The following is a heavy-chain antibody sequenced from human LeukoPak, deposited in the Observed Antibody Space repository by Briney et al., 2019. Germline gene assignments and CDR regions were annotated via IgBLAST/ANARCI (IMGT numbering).Heavy chain of an antibody. D-gene: IGHD1-14*01. CDR3: TKSGTTFDY. CDR1: GLRFSDYY. V-gene: IGHV3-7*01. J-gene: IGHJ4*02. Sequence: GGSLRLSCAASGLRFSDYYVSWIRQAPGKGLEWVANIKQDGGEKYYGDSVKGRLTISRDNAKNSVYLQVNNLRAADTAMYYCTKSGTTFDYWGLGTLVTVSS. CDR2: IKQDGGEK.